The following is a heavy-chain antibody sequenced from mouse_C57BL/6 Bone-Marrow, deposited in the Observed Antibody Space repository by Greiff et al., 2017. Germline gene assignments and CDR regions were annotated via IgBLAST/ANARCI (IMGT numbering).Heavy chain of an antibody. Sequence: DVQLQESGPGLVKPSQSLSLTCSVTGYSITSGYYWNWIRQFPGNKLEWMGYISYDGSNNYNPSLKNRISITRDTSTNQFFLKLNSVTTEDTATYYCAGYYYGRSYVDVWGTGTTVTVSS. J-gene: IGHJ1*03. CDR2: ISYDGSN. D-gene: IGHD1-1*01. V-gene: IGHV3-6*01. CDR1: GYSITSGYY. CDR3: AGYYYGRSYVDV.